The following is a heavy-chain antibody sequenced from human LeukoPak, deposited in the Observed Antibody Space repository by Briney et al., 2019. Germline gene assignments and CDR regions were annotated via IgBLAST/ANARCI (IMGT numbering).Heavy chain of an antibody. J-gene: IGHJ6*02. D-gene: IGHD2-21*02. Sequence: ASVKVSCKASGYTFTSYYMRWVRQAPGQGLEWMGIINPSGGSTSYAQKFQGRVTMTRDTSTSTVYMELSSLRSEDTAVYYCARSQVVVVTAIIDPYGMDVWGQGTTVTVSS. CDR3: ARSQVVVVTAIIDPYGMDV. CDR1: GYTFTSYY. V-gene: IGHV1-46*01. CDR2: INPSGGST.